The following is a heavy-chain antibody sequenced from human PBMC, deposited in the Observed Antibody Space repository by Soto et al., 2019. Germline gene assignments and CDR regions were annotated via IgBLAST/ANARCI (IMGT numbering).Heavy chain of an antibody. D-gene: IGHD3-3*01. CDR1: GFTFSSYA. CDR3: ARVRNFWSGYYYYYYGMDV. Sequence: GGSLRLSCAASGFTFSSYAIHWVRQAPGKGLEWVAVISYDGSNKYYADSVKGRFTISRDNSMNTLYLQMNSLRAEDTAVYYCARVRNFWSGYYYYYYGMDVWGQGTTVTVSS. J-gene: IGHJ6*02. CDR2: ISYDGSNK. V-gene: IGHV3-30-3*01.